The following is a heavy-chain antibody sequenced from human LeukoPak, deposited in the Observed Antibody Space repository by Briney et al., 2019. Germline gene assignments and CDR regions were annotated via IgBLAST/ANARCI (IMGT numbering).Heavy chain of an antibody. D-gene: IGHD5-18*01. Sequence: GGSLRLSCAASGFTFSTSSINWVRQAPGKGLDWVASISSSSRDTYYADSVKGRFTISRDNAKKSLYLQMSSLRAEDTAVYYCARDGRNGYSYGYYFDYWGQGTLVTVSS. V-gene: IGHV3-21*01. CDR2: ISSSSRDT. CDR1: GFTFSTSS. J-gene: IGHJ4*02. CDR3: ARDGRNGYSYGYYFDY.